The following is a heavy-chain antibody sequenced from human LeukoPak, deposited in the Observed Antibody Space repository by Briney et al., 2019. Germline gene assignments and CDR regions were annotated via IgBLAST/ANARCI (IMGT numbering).Heavy chain of an antibody. D-gene: IGHD3-22*01. Sequence: PSETLSLTCTVSGGSISSSSYYWGWIRQPPGKGLEWIGSIYYSGSTYYNPSLKSRVTISVDTSKNQFSLKLSSVTAADTAVYYCARDLLLYYYDSSGYFDYWGQGTLVTVSS. J-gene: IGHJ4*02. CDR1: GGSISSSSYY. CDR2: IYYSGST. CDR3: ARDLLLYYYDSSGYFDY. V-gene: IGHV4-39*07.